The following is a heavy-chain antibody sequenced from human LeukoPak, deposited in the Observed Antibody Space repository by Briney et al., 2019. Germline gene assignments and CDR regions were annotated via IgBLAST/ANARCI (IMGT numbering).Heavy chain of an antibody. Sequence: GAPVKVSCKASGGTFSSYAISWVRQAPGQGLEWMGGIIPIFGTANYAQKFQGRVTITADESTSTAYMELSSLRSEDTAVYYCARYWNHGGYYYYMDVWGKGTTVTVSS. CDR1: GGTFSSYA. D-gene: IGHD1-1*01. CDR2: IIPIFGTA. V-gene: IGHV1-69*13. J-gene: IGHJ6*03. CDR3: ARYWNHGGYYYYMDV.